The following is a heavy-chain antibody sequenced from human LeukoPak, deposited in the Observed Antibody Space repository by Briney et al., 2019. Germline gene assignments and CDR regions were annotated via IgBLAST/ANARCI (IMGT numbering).Heavy chain of an antibody. V-gene: IGHV4-61*02. CDR1: GGSISSGSYY. CDR3: AMRVVYCSGGSCYNYFDY. Sequence: PSQTLSLTCTVSGGSISSGSYYWRWIRQPAGKGLEWIGRIYTSGSTNYNPSLKSRVTISVDTSKNQFSLKLSSVTAADTAVYYCAMRVVYCSGGSCYNYFDYWGQGTLVTVSS. D-gene: IGHD2-15*01. CDR2: IYTSGST. J-gene: IGHJ4*02.